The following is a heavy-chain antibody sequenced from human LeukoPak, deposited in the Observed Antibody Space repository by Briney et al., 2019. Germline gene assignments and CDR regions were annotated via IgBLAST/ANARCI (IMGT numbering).Heavy chain of an antibody. V-gene: IGHV3-23*01. CDR1: GFTFSSYS. CDR2: ISGSGGST. Sequence: PGGSLRLSCAASGFTFSSYSMSWVRQAPGKGLEWVSAISGSGGSTYYADSAKGRFTISRDNSKNTLYLQMNSLRAEDTAVYYCAKDDRGTTTPYYFDYWGQGTLATVSS. J-gene: IGHJ4*02. D-gene: IGHD1-26*01. CDR3: AKDDRGTTTPYYFDY.